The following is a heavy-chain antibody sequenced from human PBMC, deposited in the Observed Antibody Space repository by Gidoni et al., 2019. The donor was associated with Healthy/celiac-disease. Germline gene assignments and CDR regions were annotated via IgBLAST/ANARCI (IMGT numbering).Heavy chain of an antibody. Sequence: EVQLVESGGGLVKPGGSLRLSCAASGFTVSRYSMNWVRQAPGTGLEWVSSSSSSSSYIYYADSVKGRFTISRDNAKNSLYLQMNSLRAEVTAVYYCARAVDTAMVIYYYYYGMDVWGQGTTVTVSS. CDR3: ARAVDTAMVIYYYYYGMDV. CDR2: SSSSSSYI. D-gene: IGHD5-18*01. CDR1: GFTVSRYS. V-gene: IGHV3-21*01. J-gene: IGHJ6*02.